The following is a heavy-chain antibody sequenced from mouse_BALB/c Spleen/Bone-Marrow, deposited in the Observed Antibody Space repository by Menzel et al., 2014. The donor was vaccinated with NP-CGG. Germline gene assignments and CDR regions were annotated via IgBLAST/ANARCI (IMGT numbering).Heavy chain of an antibody. Sequence: VQGVESGAELVRPGTSVKVSCKASGYAFSNYLIEWVKQRPGQGLEWIGVINPGSGDINYNEKFKGKAALTADKSSSTAYMQLSSLTSDDSAVYFCARFTATAYAMDYWGQGTSGTVSS. V-gene: IGHV1-54*01. J-gene: IGHJ4*01. D-gene: IGHD1-2*01. CDR2: INPGSGDI. CDR3: ARFTATAYAMDY. CDR1: GYAFSNYL.